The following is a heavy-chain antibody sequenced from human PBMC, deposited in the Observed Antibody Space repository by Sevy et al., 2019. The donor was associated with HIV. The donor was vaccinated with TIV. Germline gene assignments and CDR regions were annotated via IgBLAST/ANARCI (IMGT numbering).Heavy chain of an antibody. CDR1: GYTFTSYY. J-gene: IGHJ3*02. V-gene: IGHV1-46*01. Sequence: ASVKVSCKASGYTFTSYYMHWVRQAPGQGLEWMGIINPSDGSTSYAQKFQARDTMTRDTSTSSVYMGLSSLRSEDTAVYYCARDHTLISSRWDGAFGIWGQGTMVSVSS. D-gene: IGHD6-13*01. CDR2: INPSDGST. CDR3: ARDHTLISSRWDGAFGI.